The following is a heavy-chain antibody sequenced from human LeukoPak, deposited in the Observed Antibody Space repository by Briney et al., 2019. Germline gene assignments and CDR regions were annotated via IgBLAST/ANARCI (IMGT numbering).Heavy chain of an antibody. V-gene: IGHV4-59*01. CDR1: GGSISSYY. D-gene: IGHD5-12*01. Sequence: PSETLSLTCSVSGGSISSYYWSWIRQPPGKGLEWIGYIYYSGSTNYNPSLKSRVTISVDTSKNQVPLKLNSVTAADTAVYYCARDRSGYDLAYWGQGTLVTVSS. CDR3: ARDRSGYDLAY. J-gene: IGHJ4*02. CDR2: IYYSGST.